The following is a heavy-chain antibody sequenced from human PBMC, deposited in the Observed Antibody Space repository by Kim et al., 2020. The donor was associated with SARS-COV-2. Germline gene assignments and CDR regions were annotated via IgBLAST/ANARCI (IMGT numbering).Heavy chain of an antibody. CDR3: ARATQQLVTYFYGMDV. CDR1: GFAFSSYA. D-gene: IGHD6-13*01. Sequence: GGSLRLSCAASGFAFSSYAMTWVRQAPGKGLEWVSTITGSGASTYFADSVKGRFTISRDNSKNTLYLQMYNLRAEDTAVYSCARATQQLVTYFYGMDVWGQGTTATVSS. J-gene: IGHJ6*02. V-gene: IGHV3-23*01. CDR2: ITGSGAST.